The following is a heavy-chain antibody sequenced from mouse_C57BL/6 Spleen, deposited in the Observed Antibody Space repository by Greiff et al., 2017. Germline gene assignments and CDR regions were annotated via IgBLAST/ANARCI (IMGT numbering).Heavy chain of an antibody. Sequence: VQLQQSGAELVRPGTSVKVSCKASGYAFTNYLIEWVKQRPGQGLEWIGVIIPGSGGTKYNEKFKGKATLTADKSSSTAYMQLSSLTSEDSAIYFCARRRDGYYPDYWGQGTTLTVSS. D-gene: IGHD2-3*01. J-gene: IGHJ2*01. CDR3: ARRRDGYYPDY. CDR1: GYAFTNYL. CDR2: IIPGSGGT. V-gene: IGHV1-54*01.